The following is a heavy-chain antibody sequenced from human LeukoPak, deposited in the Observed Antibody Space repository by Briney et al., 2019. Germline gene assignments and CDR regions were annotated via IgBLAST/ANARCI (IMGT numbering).Heavy chain of an antibody. J-gene: IGHJ4*02. D-gene: IGHD1-26*01. V-gene: IGHV1-2*02. CDR1: GYTFTNYY. CDR3: AREAESGSYPDY. Sequence: ASVKVSCKASGYTFTNYYMHWVRQAPGQGLEWMGWINPNSGGTNYAQKFQGRVTMTRDTSISTAYMELSRLRSDDTAVYYCAREAESGSYPDYWGQGTLVTVSS. CDR2: INPNSGGT.